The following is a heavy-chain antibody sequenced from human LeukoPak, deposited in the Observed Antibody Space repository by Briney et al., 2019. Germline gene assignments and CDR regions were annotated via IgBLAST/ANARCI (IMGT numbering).Heavy chain of an antibody. J-gene: IGHJ4*02. CDR2: ISYDGTNK. V-gene: IGHV3-30*18. Sequence: PGGSLRLSCAASGFTFSSYGMSWVRQAPGKGLEWVAFISYDGTNKHYADSVKGRFSISRDTSDYTLYLQMNSLRADDTAVYYCAKDRSTGWYGGFDYWGQGTLVTVSS. D-gene: IGHD6-19*01. CDR3: AKDRSTGWYGGFDY. CDR1: GFTFSSYG.